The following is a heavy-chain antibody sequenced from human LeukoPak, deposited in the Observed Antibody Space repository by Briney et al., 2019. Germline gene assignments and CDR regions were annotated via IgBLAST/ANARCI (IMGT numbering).Heavy chain of an antibody. CDR2: IIPIFGTA. Sequence: SVKVSCKASGGTFSSYAISWVRQAPGQGLEWMGGIIPIFGTANYAQKFQGRVTITADESTSTAYMELSSLRSEDTAVYYCARRRCSSTSCYGVFDYWGQGTLVAVSS. CDR1: GGTFSSYA. V-gene: IGHV1-69*13. CDR3: ARRRCSSTSCYGVFDY. D-gene: IGHD2-2*01. J-gene: IGHJ4*02.